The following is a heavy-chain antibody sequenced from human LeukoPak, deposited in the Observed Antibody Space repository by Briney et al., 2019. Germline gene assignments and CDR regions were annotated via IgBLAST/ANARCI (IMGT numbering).Heavy chain of an antibody. V-gene: IGHV4-39*07. J-gene: IGHJ4*02. CDR2: IYYSGST. Sequence: SETLSLTCTVSGGSISSSSYYWGWIRQPPGKGLEWIGSIYYSGSTYYNPSLKCRVTISVDTSKNQFSLKLSSVTAADTAVYYCARGAAPFFDYWGQGTLVTVSS. D-gene: IGHD2-15*01. CDR3: ARGAAPFFDY. CDR1: GGSISSSSYY.